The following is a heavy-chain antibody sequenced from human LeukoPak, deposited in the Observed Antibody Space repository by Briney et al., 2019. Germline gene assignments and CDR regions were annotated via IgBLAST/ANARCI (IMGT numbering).Heavy chain of an antibody. J-gene: IGHJ4*02. V-gene: IGHV1-8*01. D-gene: IGHD6-19*01. CDR2: MNPNSGNT. CDR1: GYTFTSYD. CDR3: ARGIFRVAGTGVHY. Sequence: ASVKVSCKASGYTFTSYDINWVRQVTGQGLEWMGWMNPNSGNTGYAQKFQGRVTMTRNTSISTAYMELSSLRSEDTAVYYCARGIFRVAGTGVHYWGQGILVTVSS.